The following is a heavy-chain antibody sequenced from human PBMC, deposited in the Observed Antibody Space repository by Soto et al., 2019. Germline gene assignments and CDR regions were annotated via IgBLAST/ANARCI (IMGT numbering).Heavy chain of an antibody. CDR3: ARQDPSNSCWYGWRN. CDR1: GGSINSSSYY. Sequence: QLQLQESGPGLVKPSETLSLTCTVSGGSINSSSYYWGWIRQPPGKGLEWIGSIYYSGSTYYNPSLKSRVTISVDTSNNQFSLKLSSVTAADTAVHDCARQDPSNSCWYGWRNWGQGTLVPVSS. CDR2: IYYSGST. J-gene: IGHJ4*02. V-gene: IGHV4-39*01. D-gene: IGHD6-19*01.